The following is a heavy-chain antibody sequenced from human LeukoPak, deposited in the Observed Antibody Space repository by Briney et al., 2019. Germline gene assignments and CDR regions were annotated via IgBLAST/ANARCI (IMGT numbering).Heavy chain of an antibody. CDR2: ISAYNGNT. J-gene: IGHJ5*02. V-gene: IGHV1-18*01. Sequence: ASVKVSCKASGYTFTSYGISWVQQAPGQGLEWMGWISAYNGNTDYAQKLQGRVTMTTDTSTSTAYMELRSLRSDDTAVYYCARDSLAWFGELPYNPWGQGTLVTVSS. CDR1: GYTFTSYG. D-gene: IGHD3-10*01. CDR3: ARDSLAWFGELPYNP.